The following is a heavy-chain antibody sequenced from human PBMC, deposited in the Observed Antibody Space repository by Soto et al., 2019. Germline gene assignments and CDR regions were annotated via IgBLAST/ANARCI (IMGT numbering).Heavy chain of an antibody. CDR3: ARVNDYYYYGMDV. CDR2: ISSSSSYI. J-gene: IGHJ6*02. V-gene: IGHV3-21*01. CDR1: GFTFSSYS. Sequence: EVQLVESGGGLVKPGGSLRLSCAASGFTFSSYSMNWVRQAPGKGLEWVSSISSSSSYIYYADSVKGRFTISRDNAKNSLYRQMNSLRAEDTAVYYCARVNDYYYYGMDVWGQGTTVTVSS.